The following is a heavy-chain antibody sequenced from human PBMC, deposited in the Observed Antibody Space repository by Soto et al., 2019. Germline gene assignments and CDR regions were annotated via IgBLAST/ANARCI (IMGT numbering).Heavy chain of an antibody. CDR3: AKSTMIVVVQNPELDY. V-gene: IGHV3-23*01. CDR2: ISGSGGST. Sequence: GGSLRLSCAASGFTFSSYAMSWVRQAPGKGLEWVSAISGSGGSTYYADSVKGRFTISRDNSKNTLYLQMNSLRAEDTAVYYCAKSTMIVVVQNPELDYWGQGTLVTVSS. J-gene: IGHJ4*02. CDR1: GFTFSSYA. D-gene: IGHD3-22*01.